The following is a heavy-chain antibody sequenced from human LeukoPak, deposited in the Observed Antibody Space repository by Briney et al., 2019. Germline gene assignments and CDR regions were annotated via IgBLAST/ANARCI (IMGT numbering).Heavy chain of an antibody. V-gene: IGHV3-23*01. CDR1: GSTFSSYA. J-gene: IGHJ4*02. CDR3: AKDLGYSGYDPLDH. Sequence: TGGSLRLSCAASGSTFSSYAMSWVRQAPGKGLEWVSVISGSGGRTYYADSVKGRFTISRDNSKNTLYLQMNSLRGEDTAVYYCAKDLGYSGYDPLDHWGQGTLVTVSS. CDR2: ISGSGGRT. D-gene: IGHD5-12*01.